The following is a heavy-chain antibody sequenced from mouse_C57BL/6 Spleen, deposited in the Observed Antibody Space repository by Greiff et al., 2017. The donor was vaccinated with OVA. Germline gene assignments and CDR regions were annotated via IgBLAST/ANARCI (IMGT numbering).Heavy chain of an antibody. D-gene: IGHD2-3*01. Sequence: QVQLQQPGAELVKPGASVKMSCKASGYTFTSYWITWVKQRPGQGLEWIGDIYPGSGSTNYNEKFKSKATLTVDTSSGTAYMQLSSLTSEDSAVYYCASFYDGYYAAMDYWGQGTSVTVSS. J-gene: IGHJ4*01. CDR3: ASFYDGYYAAMDY. CDR1: GYTFTSYW. V-gene: IGHV1-55*01. CDR2: IYPGSGST.